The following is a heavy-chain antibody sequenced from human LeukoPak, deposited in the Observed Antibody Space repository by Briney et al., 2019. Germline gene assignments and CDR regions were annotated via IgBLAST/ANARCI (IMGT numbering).Heavy chain of an antibody. CDR3: VRGGVDY. V-gene: IGHV3-23*05. Sequence: PGGSLRLSCAASGFTLSNCAMTWVRQAPGKGLEWVSGIDTKGTRTYYADSVKGRFTISRDNAKNTLYLQMNSLRAEDTAVYYCVRGGVDYWGQGTLVTVSS. CDR2: IDTKGTRT. CDR1: GFTLSNCA. J-gene: IGHJ4*02. D-gene: IGHD3-16*01.